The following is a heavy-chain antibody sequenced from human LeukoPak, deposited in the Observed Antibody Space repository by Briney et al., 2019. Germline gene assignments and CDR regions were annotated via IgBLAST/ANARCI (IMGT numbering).Heavy chain of an antibody. CDR2: IKLDGSEK. CDR1: GFTFGKYW. Sequence: GGSLRLSCVASGFTFGKYWMSWVRQAPGKGLEWVANIKLDGSEKNYVDSAKGRFTISRDNTKNSLYLQMNSLRAEDTAVFYCARDQYDTWSRRGNFDSWGQGTLVIVSS. D-gene: IGHD3-3*01. J-gene: IGHJ4*02. CDR3: ARDQYDTWSRRGNFDS. V-gene: IGHV3-7*03.